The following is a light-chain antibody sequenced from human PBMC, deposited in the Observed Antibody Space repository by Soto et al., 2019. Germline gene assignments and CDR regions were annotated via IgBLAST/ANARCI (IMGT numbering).Light chain of an antibody. J-gene: IGKJ5*01. Sequence: EIVLTQSPGTLSLSPGERATLSCRASQSVNRDYLAWYHQKPGQPPRLLIYAASSRATGIPDRFSGSGSGTEFTLTIRRLEPEDFAVYYCQQYGSSPITFGKGSRLEIK. CDR3: QQYGSSPIT. V-gene: IGKV3-20*01. CDR2: AAS. CDR1: QSVNRDY.